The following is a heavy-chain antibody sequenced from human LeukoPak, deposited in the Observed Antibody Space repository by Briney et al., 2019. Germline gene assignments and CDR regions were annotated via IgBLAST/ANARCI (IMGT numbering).Heavy chain of an antibody. CDR2: ISFDATNK. CDR3: ARDFSPAAIAGDYYFDY. V-gene: IGHV3-30*03. D-gene: IGHD2-2*01. J-gene: IGHJ4*02. Sequence: PGGSLRLSCAASGFTFNTYGMHWVRQTPGKGLEWVTAISFDATNKYYADSVKGRFTISRDNSKNTVYLQINSLRAEDTAVYYCARDFSPAAIAGDYYFDYWGQGTLVTVSS. CDR1: GFTFNTYG.